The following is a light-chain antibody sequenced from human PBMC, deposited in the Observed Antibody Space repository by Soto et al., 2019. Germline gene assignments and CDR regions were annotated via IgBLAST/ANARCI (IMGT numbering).Light chain of an antibody. J-gene: IGKJ2*01. CDR3: QQQGT. Sequence: EIVLTQSPGTLSLSPGERATLSCRASEFLSSSYLVWYQQKPGQAPRLLIYAASRRATGIPDRFSGSGSATEDTLTINTLEPEDFAVYYCQQQGTFGQGTKLEIK. CDR2: AAS. V-gene: IGKV3-20*01. CDR1: EFLSSSY.